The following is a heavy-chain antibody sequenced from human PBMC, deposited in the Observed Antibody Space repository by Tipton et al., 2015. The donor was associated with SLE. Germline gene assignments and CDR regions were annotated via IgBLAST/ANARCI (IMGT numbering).Heavy chain of an antibody. V-gene: IGHV3-30-3*02. CDR1: GFTFSNYA. D-gene: IGHD4-11*01. CDR2: ISYDGSNK. J-gene: IGHJ4*02. Sequence: SLRLSCSASGFTFSNYAMYWVRQAPGRGLEWVAVISYDGSNKYYADSVKGRFTISRDNSKHTLYLQMNSLRAEDTAVYYCASAASDYINYSAWGQGTLVTVSS. CDR3: ASAASDYINYSA.